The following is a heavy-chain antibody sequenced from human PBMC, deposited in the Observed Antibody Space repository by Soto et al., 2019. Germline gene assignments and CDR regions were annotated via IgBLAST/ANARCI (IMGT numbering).Heavy chain of an antibody. J-gene: IGHJ4*02. D-gene: IGHD5-18*01. Sequence: PGVSLRLSCDASGFSFSSFAMNWVRQAPGRGLEWVSYISDDGASIYYADSLKGRFTISRDNAKNSLSLQMNNLRAEDTAVYYCARENSVQAWLHHFDHWGLGTLVTVSS. V-gene: IGHV3-48*03. CDR1: GFSFSSFA. CDR2: ISDDGASI. CDR3: ARENSVQAWLHHFDH.